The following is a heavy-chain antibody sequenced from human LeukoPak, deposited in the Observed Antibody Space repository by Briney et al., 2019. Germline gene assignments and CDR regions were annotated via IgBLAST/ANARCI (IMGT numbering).Heavy chain of an antibody. J-gene: IGHJ4*02. CDR2: IWFDGANK. D-gene: IGHD5-12*01. Sequence: GGSLRLSCAASGFTFSNYGMHWVRQAPGKGLEWVAVIWFDGANKYYADSVRGRFTISRDNSKNTLYLQMSSLRAEDTAVYYCARDRGVAAHLDYWGQGTLVTVSS. CDR3: ARDRGVAAHLDY. V-gene: IGHV3-33*01. CDR1: GFTFSNYG.